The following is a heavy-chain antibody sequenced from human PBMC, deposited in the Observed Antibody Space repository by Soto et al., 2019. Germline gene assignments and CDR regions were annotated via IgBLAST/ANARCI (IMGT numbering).Heavy chain of an antibody. D-gene: IGHD3-10*01. Sequence: EVQLLESGGDLIQPGGSLRLSCAASGITFRSRAMSWVRQAPGEGLEWVSTINDSGGDANYADSVRGRFAISRDNSKKTLYLQRISLSSEDSAIYYCARGSTESYPGRPIFAFWGRVTLVTVAS. CDR3: ARGSTESYPGRPIFAF. V-gene: IGHV3-23*01. CDR2: INDSGGDA. J-gene: IGHJ4*02. CDR1: GITFRSRA.